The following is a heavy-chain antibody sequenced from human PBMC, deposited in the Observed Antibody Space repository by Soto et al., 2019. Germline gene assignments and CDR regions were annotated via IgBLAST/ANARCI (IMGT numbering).Heavy chain of an antibody. CDR3: ARLRARWPPGPPGGDYYYGMDV. Sequence: PSETLSLTCTVSGGSISSSSYYWGWIRQPPGKGLEWIGSIYYSGSTYYNPSLKSRVTISVDTSKNQFSLKLSSVTAADTAVYYCARLRARWPPGPPGGDYYYGMDVWGQGTTVT. D-gene: IGHD4-17*01. CDR2: IYYSGST. V-gene: IGHV4-39*01. J-gene: IGHJ6*02. CDR1: GGSISSSSYY.